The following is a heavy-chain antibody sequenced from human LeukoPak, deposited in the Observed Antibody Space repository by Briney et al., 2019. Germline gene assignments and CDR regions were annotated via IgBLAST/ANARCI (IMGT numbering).Heavy chain of an antibody. Sequence: SETLSLTCTVSGGSISSGGYYWSWIRQHPGKGLEWIGYIYYSGSTYYNPSLKSRVTISVDTSKNQFSLKLSSVTAADTAVYYCARASGYDLGVDYWGQGTLVTVS. D-gene: IGHD5-12*01. CDR1: GGSISSGGYY. V-gene: IGHV4-30-4*08. CDR2: IYYSGST. CDR3: ARASGYDLGVDY. J-gene: IGHJ4*02.